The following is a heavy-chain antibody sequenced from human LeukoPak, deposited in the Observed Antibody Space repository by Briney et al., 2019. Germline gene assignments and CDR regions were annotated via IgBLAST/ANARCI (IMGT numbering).Heavy chain of an antibody. Sequence: SETLSLTCTVSGGSISSGNYYWNWIRQPAGKGLEWIGRIYSSGSTNYNPSLKSRVTISADTSKNQFSLKLSSVTAADTAVYYCARDRVAGNGLDYWGQGTLVTVSS. CDR2: IYSSGST. CDR1: GGSISSGNYY. D-gene: IGHD2-15*01. CDR3: ARDRVAGNGLDY. V-gene: IGHV4-61*02. J-gene: IGHJ4*02.